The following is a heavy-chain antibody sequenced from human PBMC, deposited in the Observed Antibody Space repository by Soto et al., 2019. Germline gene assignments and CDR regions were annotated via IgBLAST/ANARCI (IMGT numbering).Heavy chain of an antibody. D-gene: IGHD2-21*01. CDR2: IRSKANSYAT. CDR1: GFTFSGSA. J-gene: IGHJ4*02. V-gene: IGHV3-73*01. CDR3: TRWEIATIVPRDY. Sequence: QLGGSLRLSCAASGFTFSGSAMHWVRQASGKGLEWVGRIRSKANSYATAYAASVKGRFTISRDDSKNTAYLQMNSLKTEDTAVYYCTRWEIATIVPRDYWGQGTLVTVSS.